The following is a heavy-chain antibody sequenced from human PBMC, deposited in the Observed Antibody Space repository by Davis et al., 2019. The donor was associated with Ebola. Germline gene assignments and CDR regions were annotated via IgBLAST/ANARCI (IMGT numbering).Heavy chain of an antibody. D-gene: IGHD3-3*01. Sequence: PSETLSLTCAVSGGSISSGGYSWSWIRQPPGKGLEWIGYIYHSGSTYYNPSLKSRVTISVDRSKNQFSLKLSSVTAADTAVYYCARGWAETIFGVVIIAPYFDYWGQGTLVTVSS. CDR3: ARGWAETIFGVVIIAPYFDY. V-gene: IGHV4-30-2*01. CDR1: GGSISSGGYS. J-gene: IGHJ4*02. CDR2: IYHSGST.